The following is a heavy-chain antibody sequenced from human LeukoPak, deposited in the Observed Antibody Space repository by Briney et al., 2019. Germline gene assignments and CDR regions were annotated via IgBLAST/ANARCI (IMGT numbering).Heavy chain of an antibody. CDR1: GGTISDLY. Sequence: SETLSLTCTVSGGTISDLYWSWIRQPPGKGLEWIGSIYYSGSTYYNPSLKSRVTISVDTSKNQLSLKLSSVTAADTAVYYCAMKVGGYGLFDYWGQGTLVTVSS. CDR3: AMKVGGYGLFDY. CDR2: IYYSGST. J-gene: IGHJ4*02. D-gene: IGHD5-12*01. V-gene: IGHV4-59*05.